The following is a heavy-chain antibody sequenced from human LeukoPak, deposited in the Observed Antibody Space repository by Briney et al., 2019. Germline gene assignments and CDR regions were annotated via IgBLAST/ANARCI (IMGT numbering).Heavy chain of an antibody. V-gene: IGHV4-30-2*02. J-gene: IGHJ6*02. CDR1: GGSISSGGYS. Sequence: SQTLSLTCAVSGGSISSGGYSWSWIRQPPGKGLEWIGCIYHSGSTNYNPSLKSRVTISVDTSKNQFSLKLSSVTAADTAVYYCAISDILTGYSLGYYYYGMDVWGQGTTVTVSS. D-gene: IGHD3-9*01. CDR3: AISDILTGYSLGYYYYGMDV. CDR2: IYHSGST.